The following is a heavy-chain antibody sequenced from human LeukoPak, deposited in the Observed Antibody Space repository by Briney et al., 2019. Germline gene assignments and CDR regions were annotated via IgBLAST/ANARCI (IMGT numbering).Heavy chain of an antibody. CDR1: KFTFSSYA. D-gene: IGHD6-13*01. CDR2: ISGSGAGT. J-gene: IGHJ4*02. CDR3: AKDGGSSWYDGFLDY. V-gene: IGHV3-23*01. Sequence: GGSLRLSCAASKFTFSSYAMTWVRQAPGKGLEWVSLISGSGAGTYYADSVKGRFTISRDNSKNTLYLQMNSLRGEDTAVYYCAKDGGSSWYDGFLDYWGQGTLSPSPQ.